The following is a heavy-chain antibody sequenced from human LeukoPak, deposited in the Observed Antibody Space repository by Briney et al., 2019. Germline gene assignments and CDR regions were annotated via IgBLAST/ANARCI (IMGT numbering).Heavy chain of an antibody. CDR1: GYTFTSYY. Sequence: ASVKVSFKASGYTFTSYYLHWVRQAPGQGLEWLGWINPNNGGTKYAQKFQGWVTMTSDTSIRTAYLELRRLRSDDTAVYYCARDPGSSWYSDSWGQGTLVTVSS. V-gene: IGHV1-2*04. J-gene: IGHJ4*02. CDR3: ARDPGSSWYSDS. D-gene: IGHD6-13*01. CDR2: INPNNGGT.